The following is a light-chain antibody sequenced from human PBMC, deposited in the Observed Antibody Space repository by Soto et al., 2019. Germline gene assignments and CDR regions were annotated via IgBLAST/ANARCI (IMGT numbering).Light chain of an antibody. Sequence: DIQMTQSPSSLSASVEDRVIITCRASQSISNHLNWYQQKQGKAPKLLIFAASSLQSGVPARFSGSRSGPDFTLTISSLQPEDFATYYCQQSYSSPPTFGQGTKVEIK. CDR2: AAS. V-gene: IGKV1-39*01. CDR1: QSISNH. CDR3: QQSYSSPPT. J-gene: IGKJ1*01.